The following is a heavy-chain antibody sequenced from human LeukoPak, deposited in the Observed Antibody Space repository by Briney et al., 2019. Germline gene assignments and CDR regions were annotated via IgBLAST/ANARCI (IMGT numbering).Heavy chain of an antibody. V-gene: IGHV1-69*13. CDR3: ARGNVIAAAGTGAESY. CDR2: IIPIFGTA. Sequence: ASVKVSCKASGGTFSSYAISWVRQAPGQGLEWMGGIIPIFGTANYAQKCQGRVTITADESTSTDYMEMSSLRSEDTAVYYCARGNVIAAAGTGAESYWGQGTLVTVSS. CDR1: GGTFSSYA. D-gene: IGHD6-13*01. J-gene: IGHJ4*02.